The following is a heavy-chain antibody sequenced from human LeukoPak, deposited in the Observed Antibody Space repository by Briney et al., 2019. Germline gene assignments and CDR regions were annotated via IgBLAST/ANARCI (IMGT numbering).Heavy chain of an antibody. Sequence: GECLKFSCKGSGYSFTSYWIGWVRQMPEKGLEWMGIIYPGDSDTRDSPSFQDDVNISAHKAISTAYLQWSSLKASDTAMYYCARTFPYCSGSSCYGDAFDIWGQGTMVTVSS. CDR2: IYPGDSDT. J-gene: IGHJ3*02. D-gene: IGHD2-15*01. CDR3: ARTFPYCSGSSCYGDAFDI. CDR1: GYSFTSYW. V-gene: IGHV5-51*01.